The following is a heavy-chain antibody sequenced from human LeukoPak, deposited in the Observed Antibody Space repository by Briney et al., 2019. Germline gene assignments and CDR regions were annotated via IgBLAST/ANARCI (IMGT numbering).Heavy chain of an antibody. V-gene: IGHV4-59*01. CDR2: IYYSGST. CDR3: ARAVAAAVYFDY. J-gene: IGHJ4*02. CDR1: GGSISSYY. D-gene: IGHD6-13*01. Sequence: PSETLSLTCTVSGGSISSYYWSWIRQPPGNGLEWIGYIYYSGSTNYNPSLKSRVTISVDTSKNQFSLKLSSVTAADTAVYYCARAVAAAVYFDYWGQGTLVTVSS.